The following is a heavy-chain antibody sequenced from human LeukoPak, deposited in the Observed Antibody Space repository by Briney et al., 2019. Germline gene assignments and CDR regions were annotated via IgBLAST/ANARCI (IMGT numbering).Heavy chain of an antibody. V-gene: IGHV1-2*02. D-gene: IGHD3-3*01. CDR2: INPDSGDT. CDR1: GYTFTGYY. J-gene: IGHJ4*02. Sequence: VSVKVSCKASGYTFTGYYIHWVRQAPGQGLEWMGWINPDSGDTEYSQRFQGRITLTSDTSVTTAYMELSSLRSDDTAIFYCATVASIRRFYFDFWGQGTLVTVSS. CDR3: ATVASIRRFYFDF.